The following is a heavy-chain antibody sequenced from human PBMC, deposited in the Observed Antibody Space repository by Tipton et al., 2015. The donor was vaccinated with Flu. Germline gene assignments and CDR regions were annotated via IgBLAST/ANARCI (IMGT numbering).Heavy chain of an antibody. CDR1: GGSLSSFY. CDR2: IYSSGST. J-gene: IGHJ4*02. D-gene: IGHD3-10*02. V-gene: IGHV4-4*07. Sequence: TLSLTCTVSGGSLSSFYWSWIRQPAGKGLEWIGRIYSSGSTKYSPAFKSRVTLSVDTSKNQFSLNLSSVTASDTVLYFCARCSGSGTDVIYDYWGQGTLVTVS. CDR3: ARCSGSGTDVIYDY.